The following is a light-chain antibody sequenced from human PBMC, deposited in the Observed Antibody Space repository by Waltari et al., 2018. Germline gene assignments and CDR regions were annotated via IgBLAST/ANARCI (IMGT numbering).Light chain of an antibody. J-gene: IGLJ2*01. CDR1: TNDIGSYNL. V-gene: IGLV2-23*01. Sequence: QSALTQPASVSGSAGQSITISCTGTTNDIGSYNLVSWYQRRPGKAPKLMIYEGFKRPSGVSNRLSGSKSGNTASLTISGLQAEDEADYYCCSYAGIDTFVLFGGGTKVTVL. CDR2: EGF. CDR3: CSYAGIDTFVL.